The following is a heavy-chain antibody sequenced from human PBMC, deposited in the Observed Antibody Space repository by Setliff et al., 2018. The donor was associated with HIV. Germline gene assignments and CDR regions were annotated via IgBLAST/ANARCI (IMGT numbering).Heavy chain of an antibody. D-gene: IGHD3-16*01. Sequence: SETLSLTCTVSGGSISGYYWSWIRQSPGKGLEWIGYIYSSGSTNFNPSLKSRVTLSIDTSKNQFSLNLTSMTAADTAVYFCVRHGYYYDFIDIWGPGTLVTVSS. J-gene: IGHJ3*02. CDR1: GGSISGYY. CDR3: VRHGYYYDFIDI. CDR2: IYSSGST. V-gene: IGHV4-4*09.